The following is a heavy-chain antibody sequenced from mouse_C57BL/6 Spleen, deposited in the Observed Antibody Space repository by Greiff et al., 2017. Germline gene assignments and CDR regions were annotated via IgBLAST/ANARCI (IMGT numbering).Heavy chain of an antibody. CDR2: ISRGSSTI. Sequence: EVMLVESGGGLVKPGGSLKLSCAASGFTFTDYGMHWVRQAPEKGLEWVAYISRGSSTIYYADTVKGRFTISRDNAKNTLFLQLTSLRSEDTAMYYCARGSPYYAMDYWGQGTSVTVAS. J-gene: IGHJ4*01. CDR1: GFTFTDYG. CDR3: ARGSPYYAMDY. V-gene: IGHV5-17*01.